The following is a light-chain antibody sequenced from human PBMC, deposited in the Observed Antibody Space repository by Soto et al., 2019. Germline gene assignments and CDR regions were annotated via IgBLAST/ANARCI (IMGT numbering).Light chain of an antibody. Sequence: EIVLTQSPGTLSLSPGERATFSCRASQSVNSNYLAWYQQRPRLAPRLLIYGTSNRATGIPDRFSGSGSGTDFTLTISRREPEDFVVYYCQRYGSSPLYTFGQGTKLEIK. CDR3: QRYGSSPLYT. J-gene: IGKJ2*01. CDR1: QSVNSNY. V-gene: IGKV3-20*01. CDR2: GTS.